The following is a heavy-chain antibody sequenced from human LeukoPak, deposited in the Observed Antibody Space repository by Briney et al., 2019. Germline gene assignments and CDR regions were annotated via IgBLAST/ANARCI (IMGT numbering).Heavy chain of an antibody. CDR1: GFTFSSYS. CDR3: ARFRVRGVIKGFDY. Sequence: GGSLRLSCAASGFTFSSYSMNWVRQAPGKGLEWVSYISSSSSTIYYADSVKGRFTISRDNAKNSLYLQMNSLRAEDMAVYYCARFRVRGVIKGFDYWGRGTLVTVSS. J-gene: IGHJ4*02. CDR2: ISSSSSTI. D-gene: IGHD3-10*01. V-gene: IGHV3-48*01.